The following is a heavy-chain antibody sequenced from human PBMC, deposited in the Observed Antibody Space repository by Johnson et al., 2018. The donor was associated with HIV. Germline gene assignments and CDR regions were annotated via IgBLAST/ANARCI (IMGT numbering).Heavy chain of an antibody. J-gene: IGHJ3*02. D-gene: IGHD1-26*01. Sequence: VQLVESGGGLVKPGGSLRLSCAASGFIFSNAWMSWVRQAPGKGLEWVGHIKSKTDGGTTDYAAPVKGRFTISRDDEKNRLHLQMTSLRSEDTAVYYCARSRPGRGSYYAFDIWDQGTMVTVSS. CDR3: ARSRPGRGSYYAFDI. CDR2: IKSKTDGGTT. V-gene: IGHV3-15*01. CDR1: GFIFSNAW.